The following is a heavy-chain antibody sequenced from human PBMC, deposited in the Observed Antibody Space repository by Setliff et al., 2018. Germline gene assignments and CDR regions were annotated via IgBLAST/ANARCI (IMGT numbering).Heavy chain of an antibody. CDR1: GFSFRNCW. Sequence: PGESLKISCVGTGFSFRNCWASWVRQAPGKGPEWLASINPGGSETYYVDSARGRFTISRGNARNSLSLQMNSLRSDDTAVYYCLGAGTCSYWGQGTRVTVSS. J-gene: IGHJ4*02. CDR2: INPGGSET. CDR3: LGAGTCSY. V-gene: IGHV3-7*01. D-gene: IGHD3-10*02.